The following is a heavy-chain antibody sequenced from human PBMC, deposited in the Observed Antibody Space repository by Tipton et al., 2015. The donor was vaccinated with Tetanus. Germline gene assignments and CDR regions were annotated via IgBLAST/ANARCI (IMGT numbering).Heavy chain of an antibody. CDR1: GGTFSSYA. J-gene: IGHJ3*02. V-gene: IGHV1-69*01. CDR2: IIAIFGTA. CDR3: ARDGVGSTVVTPYFSGDAFDI. D-gene: IGHD4-23*01. Sequence: QLVQSGAEVKKPGSSVKVSCKASGGTFSSYAISWVRQAPGQGLEWMGGIIAIFGTANYAQKFQGRVTITADESTSTAYMELSSLRSEDTAVYYCARDGVGSTVVTPYFSGDAFDIWGQGTMVTVSS.